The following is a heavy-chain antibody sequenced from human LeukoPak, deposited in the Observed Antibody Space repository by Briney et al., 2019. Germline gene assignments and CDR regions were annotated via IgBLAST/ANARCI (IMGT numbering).Heavy chain of an antibody. CDR2: IYYSGST. D-gene: IGHD6-19*01. CDR3: GRTRDGNSSGWEA. CDR1: GYSISSSNW. V-gene: IGHV4-28*01. Sequence: SETLSLTCAVSGYSISSSNWWGWIRQPPGKGLEWIGYIYYSGSTYYNPSLKSRVTMSVDTSKNQFSLKLSSVTAVDTAVYYCGRTRDGNSSGWEAWGKGTLVTVSS. J-gene: IGHJ5*02.